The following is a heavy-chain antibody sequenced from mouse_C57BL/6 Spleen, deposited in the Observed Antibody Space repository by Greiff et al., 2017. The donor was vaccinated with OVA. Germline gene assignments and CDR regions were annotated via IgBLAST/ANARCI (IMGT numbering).Heavy chain of an antibody. Sequence: QVQLQQSGAELVKPGASVKLSCKASGYTFTSYWMQWVKQRPGQGLEWIGEIDPSDSYTNYNQKFKGKATLTVDTSSSTAYMQLSSLTSEDSAVYYCASSLLLSPGYWGQGTTLTVSS. CDR2: IDPSDSYT. CDR3: ASSLLLSPGY. V-gene: IGHV1-50*01. J-gene: IGHJ2*01. D-gene: IGHD1-1*01. CDR1: GYTFTSYW.